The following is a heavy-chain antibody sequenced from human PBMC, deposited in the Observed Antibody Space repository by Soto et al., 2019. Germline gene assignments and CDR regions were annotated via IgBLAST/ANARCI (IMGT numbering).Heavy chain of an antibody. J-gene: IGHJ5*02. D-gene: IGHD1-26*01. CDR3: ARGFGRRP. Sequence: QVQLQQWGAGLLKPSETLSLTCAVYGGSFSGYYWSWIRQPPGKGLEWIGEINHSGSTNYNPSLQSRATIPVDTSKNQFSLKLSSVTAADTAVYYWARGFGRRPWGQGTLVTVSS. CDR2: INHSGST. V-gene: IGHV4-34*01. CDR1: GGSFSGYY.